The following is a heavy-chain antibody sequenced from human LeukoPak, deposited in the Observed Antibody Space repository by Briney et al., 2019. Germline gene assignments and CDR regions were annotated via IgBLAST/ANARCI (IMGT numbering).Heavy chain of an antibody. J-gene: IGHJ4*02. CDR3: ARVTWSSSSCFEY. D-gene: IGHD6-13*01. V-gene: IGHV3-21*01. CDR1: GFTFSSYS. CDR2: ISSSSSYI. Sequence: PGGSLRLSCAASGFTFSSYSMNWVRQAPGKGLEWVSSISSSSSYIYYAESVKGRCTISRDNAKNSLYLQMNSLRAEDTAVYYCARVTWSSSSCFEYWGQGTLVTVSS.